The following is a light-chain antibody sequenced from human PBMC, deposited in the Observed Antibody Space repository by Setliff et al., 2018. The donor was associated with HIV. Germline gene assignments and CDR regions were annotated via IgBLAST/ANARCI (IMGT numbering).Light chain of an antibody. J-gene: IGLJ1*01. V-gene: IGLV2-8*01. Sequence: QPPSASGSPGQSVTISCTGTTSDVGAYNYVSWYQQHPGKAPKLIIYEVTKRPSGVPDRFSGSKSGNTASLTVSGLQAEDEADYYCSSHGAIRVFGTGTKVTVL. CDR3: SSHGAIRV. CDR1: TSDVGAYNY. CDR2: EVT.